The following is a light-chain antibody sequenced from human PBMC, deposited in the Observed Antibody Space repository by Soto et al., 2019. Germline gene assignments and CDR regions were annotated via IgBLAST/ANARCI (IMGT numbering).Light chain of an antibody. CDR3: SSYADYNYAV. J-gene: IGLJ7*01. Sequence: QSALTQPPSASGSPGQSVTISCTGTSSDVGGYNYVSWYQQHPGKAPKLMIYEVSKRPSGVPDRFSASKSGNTASLTVSGLQAEDEADYYCSSYADYNYAVFGGGTQLTVL. CDR1: SSDVGGYNY. V-gene: IGLV2-8*01. CDR2: EVS.